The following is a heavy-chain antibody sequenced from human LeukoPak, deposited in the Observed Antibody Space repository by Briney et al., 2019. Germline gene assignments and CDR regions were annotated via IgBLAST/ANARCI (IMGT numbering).Heavy chain of an antibody. CDR1: GYTFTSYG. V-gene: IGHV1-18*01. D-gene: IGHD6-19*01. CDR2: ISAYNCNT. J-gene: IGHJ4*02. Sequence: GASEKVSCKASGYTFTSYGISWVRQAPGQGLEWMGWISAYNCNTNYAQKLQGSVTMTTDTSKTTAYMELRSLRSDDTAVYYCARSPPLAVAGTFDYWGQGTLVTVSS. CDR3: ARSPPLAVAGTFDY.